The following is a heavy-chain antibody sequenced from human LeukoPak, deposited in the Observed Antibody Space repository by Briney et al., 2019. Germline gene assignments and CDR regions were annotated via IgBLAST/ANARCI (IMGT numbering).Heavy chain of an antibody. V-gene: IGHV2-5*02. Sequence: SGPTLVNPTQTLTLTCTFSGFSLSTRGVGVGWIRQPPGKALEWLALIYWDDDKRYSPSLKSRLTITKDTSKNQVVLTMTNMDPVDTATYYCAHSQYYYDSSGYYLYYFDYWGQGTLVTVSS. CDR1: GFSLSTRGVG. J-gene: IGHJ4*02. CDR3: AHSQYYYDSSGYYLYYFDY. CDR2: IYWDDDK. D-gene: IGHD3-22*01.